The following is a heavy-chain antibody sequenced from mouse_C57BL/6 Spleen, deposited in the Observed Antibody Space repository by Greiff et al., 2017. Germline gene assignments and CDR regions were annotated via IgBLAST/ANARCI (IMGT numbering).Heavy chain of an antibody. D-gene: IGHD2-4*01. V-gene: IGHV5-9*01. CDR2: ISGGGGNT. CDR1: GFTFSSYT. J-gene: IGHJ3*01. Sequence: DVMLVESGGGLVKPGGSLKLSCAASGFTFSSYTMSWVRQTPEKRLEWVATISGGGGNTYYPDSVKGRFTISRDNAKNTLYLQMSSLRSEDTALYYCARHETSYYDHWGQGTLVTVSA. CDR3: ARHETSYYDH.